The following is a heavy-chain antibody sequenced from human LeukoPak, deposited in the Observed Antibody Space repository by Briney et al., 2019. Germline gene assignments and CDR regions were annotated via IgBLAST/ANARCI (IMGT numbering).Heavy chain of an antibody. CDR1: GYTLTSYG. V-gene: IGHV1-18*04. J-gene: IGHJ6*04. CDR3: ARDPGEGTCSSTSCYGDWYYYYGMDV. D-gene: IGHD2-2*01. Sequence: ASVKVSCKASGYTLTSYGISWVRQAPGQGLEWMGWISAYNGNTNYAQKLQGRVTMTTDTSTSTAYMELRSLRSDDTAVYYCARDPGEGTCSSTSCYGDWYYYYGMDVWGKGTTVTVSS. CDR2: ISAYNGNT.